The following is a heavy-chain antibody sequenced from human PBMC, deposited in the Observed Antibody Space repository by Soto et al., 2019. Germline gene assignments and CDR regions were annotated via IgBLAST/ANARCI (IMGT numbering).Heavy chain of an antibody. V-gene: IGHV3-23*01. J-gene: IGHJ6*02. CDR3: TKASSDRHHMDV. CDR2: ITETGGDT. CDR1: GFTFSNFV. Sequence: GGSLRLSCAAPGFTFSNFVMRWVRQTPGKGLEWVSTITETGGDTYYTDSVKGRFTISRDNSKNTLYLQMSSLRAEDTALYYCTKASSDRHHMDVWGQGTTVTVSS.